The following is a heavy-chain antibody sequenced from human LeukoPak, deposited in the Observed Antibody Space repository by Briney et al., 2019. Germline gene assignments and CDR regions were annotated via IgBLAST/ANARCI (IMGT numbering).Heavy chain of an antibody. CDR3: AKGLLYYMDV. J-gene: IGHJ6*03. V-gene: IGHV3-30*04. CDR2: IRYHGSDK. Sequence: GRSLRLSCAASGFTFDDYAMHWVRQAPGKGLEWVALIRYHGSDKYYAQSVKGRFTISRDNSKNTLYLQMNSLRAEDTAVYYCAKGLLYYMDVWGKGTTVTVSS. CDR1: GFTFDDYA.